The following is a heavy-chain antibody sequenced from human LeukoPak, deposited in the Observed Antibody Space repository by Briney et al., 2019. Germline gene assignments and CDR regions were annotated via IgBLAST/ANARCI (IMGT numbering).Heavy chain of an antibody. CDR2: ISGSGGST. Sequence: PGRSLRLSCAASGFTFSSYAMSWVRQAPGKGLEWVSAISGSGGSTYYADSVKGRFTISRDNSKNTLYLQMNSLRAEDTAVYYCAKVSNMGGYCSGGSCYSAQAGFDPWGQGTLVTVSS. J-gene: IGHJ5*02. V-gene: IGHV3-23*01. CDR3: AKVSNMGGYCSGGSCYSAQAGFDP. D-gene: IGHD2-15*01. CDR1: GFTFSSYA.